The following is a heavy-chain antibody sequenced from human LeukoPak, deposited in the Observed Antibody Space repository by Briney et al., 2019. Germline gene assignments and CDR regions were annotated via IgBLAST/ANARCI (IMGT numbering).Heavy chain of an antibody. J-gene: IGHJ1*01. Sequence: GGSLRLSCAASGFTFSSHWMTWIRQAPGKGLEWVASIKKDVDEKYYVDSVKGRFTISRDNAKNSLYLHMNSLRVEDTAVYYCAKDSGRNAEYFQHWGQGTLVTVSS. V-gene: IGHV3-7*01. CDR3: AKDSGRNAEYFQH. CDR1: GFTFSSHW. CDR2: IKKDVDEK. D-gene: IGHD1-26*01.